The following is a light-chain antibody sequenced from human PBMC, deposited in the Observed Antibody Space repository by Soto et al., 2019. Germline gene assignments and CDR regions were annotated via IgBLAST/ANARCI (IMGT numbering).Light chain of an antibody. CDR3: LQHNSYPYT. Sequence: DVQMTQSPSSLAASVGDRVTITCRASQGIRNALGWYEQKPGKAPKRLIYAASSLQSGVPSRFSGSGSGTEFTLTICSLQPGDFATYYCLQHNSYPYTFGQGTRLEIK. CDR1: QGIRNA. J-gene: IGKJ2*01. V-gene: IGKV1-17*01. CDR2: AAS.